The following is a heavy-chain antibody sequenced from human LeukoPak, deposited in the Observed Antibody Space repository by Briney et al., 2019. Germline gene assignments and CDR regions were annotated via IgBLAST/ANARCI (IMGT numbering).Heavy chain of an antibody. CDR3: ARDRSFDRGIAAAEYYFDY. Sequence: PSETLSLTCTVSGGSISSGDYYWSWIRQPPGKGLEWIGYIYYSGSTYYNPSLKSRVTISVDTSKNQFSLKLSSVTAADTAVYYCARDRSFDRGIAAAEYYFDYWGQGTLVTVSS. V-gene: IGHV4-30-4*01. CDR1: GGSISSGDYY. D-gene: IGHD6-13*01. J-gene: IGHJ4*02. CDR2: IYYSGST.